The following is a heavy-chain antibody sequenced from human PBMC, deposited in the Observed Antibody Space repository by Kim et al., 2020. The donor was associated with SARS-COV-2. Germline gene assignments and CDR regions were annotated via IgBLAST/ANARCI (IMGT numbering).Heavy chain of an antibody. D-gene: IGHD1-20*01. Sequence: VKGRFTISRDNSKNTLYLQMNSLRAEDTAVYYCARGMYNWGRNYYYGMDVWGQGTTVTVSS. CDR3: ARGMYNWGRNYYYGMDV. V-gene: IGHV3-30*07. J-gene: IGHJ6*02.